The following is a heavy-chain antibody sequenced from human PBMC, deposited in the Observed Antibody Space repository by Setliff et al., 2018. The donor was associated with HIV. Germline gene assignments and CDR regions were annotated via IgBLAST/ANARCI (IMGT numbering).Heavy chain of an antibody. CDR3: ARDEGSGTDY. CDR1: GFTFSSYE. V-gene: IGHV3-48*03. J-gene: IGHJ4*02. CDR2: ISSSGSTI. D-gene: IGHD1-1*01. Sequence: PGGSLRLSCAASGFTFSSYEMNWVRQAPGKGLEWVSYISSSGSTIYYADSVKGRFAISRDNAKNSLFLQMNSLRAEDTAVYYCARDEGSGTDYWGQGTLVTVS.